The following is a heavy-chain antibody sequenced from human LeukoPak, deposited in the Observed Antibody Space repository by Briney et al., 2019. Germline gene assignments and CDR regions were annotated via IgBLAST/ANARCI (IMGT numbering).Heavy chain of an antibody. J-gene: IGHJ4*02. CDR2: ISGGGGST. CDR3: AKDSAYGGNSPSDY. V-gene: IGHV3-23*01. Sequence: PGGSLRLSCAASGFTFSAYAMSWVRQAPGKGLEWVSGISGGGGSTYNADSVKGRFTTSRDNSKNTLYLQMNGLRADDTAVYYCAKDSAYGGNSPSDYWGQGTLVTVSS. D-gene: IGHD4-23*01. CDR1: GFTFSAYA.